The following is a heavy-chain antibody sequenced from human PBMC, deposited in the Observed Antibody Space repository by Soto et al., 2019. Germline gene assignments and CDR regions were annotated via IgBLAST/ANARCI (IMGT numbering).Heavy chain of an antibody. CDR2: ISGSGGST. Sequence: LRLSCAASGFTFSSYAMSWVRQAPGKGLEWVSAISGSGGSTYYADSVKGRFTISRDNSKNTLYLQMNSLRAEDTAVYYCAKDGGFDILTGYFDYWGQGTLVTVSS. J-gene: IGHJ4*02. V-gene: IGHV3-23*01. CDR1: GFTFSSYA. D-gene: IGHD3-9*01. CDR3: AKDGGFDILTGYFDY.